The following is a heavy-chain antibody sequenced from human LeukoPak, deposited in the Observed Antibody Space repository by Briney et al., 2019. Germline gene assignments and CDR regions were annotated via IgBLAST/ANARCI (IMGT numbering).Heavy chain of an antibody. J-gene: IGHJ4*02. CDR1: GFTFSSYA. CDR2: ITGSGDST. V-gene: IGHV3-23*01. D-gene: IGHD6-13*01. CDR3: AKYIPSWFYFDY. Sequence: PGGSLRLSCAASGFTFSSYAMGWVRQAPGKGLEWVSGITGSGDSTPYADLVKGRFTISRDNSKNTLYLQMNSLRDEDTAIYCCAKYIPSWFYFDYWGRGTLATVSS.